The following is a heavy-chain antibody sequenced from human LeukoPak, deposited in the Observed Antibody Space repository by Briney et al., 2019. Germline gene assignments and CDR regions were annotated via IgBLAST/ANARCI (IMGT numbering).Heavy chain of an antibody. D-gene: IGHD3-10*01. CDR2: IYTGGST. V-gene: IGHV3-66*01. Sequence: GGSLRLSCAASGFTVSSNYMSWVRQAPGKGLEWVSVIYTGGSTYYADSVKGRFTISRDISKNTLYLQMNNLRAEDTAVYYCARERVTLVRGVILTPYYFDYWGQGTLVTVSS. CDR1: GFTVSSNY. J-gene: IGHJ4*02. CDR3: ARERVTLVRGVILTPYYFDY.